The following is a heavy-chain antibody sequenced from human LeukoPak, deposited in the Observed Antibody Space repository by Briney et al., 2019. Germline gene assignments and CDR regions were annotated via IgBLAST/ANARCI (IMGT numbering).Heavy chain of an antibody. V-gene: IGHV1-24*01. CDR2: FDPEDGET. Sequence: ASPKVSCKASGYTLTELSMHWVRQAPGKGLEWMGGFDPEDGETIYAQKFQGRVTMTEDTSTDTAYMELSSLRSEDTAVYYCASGRGTMGSSWDYYYYGMDVWGQGTTVTVSS. J-gene: IGHJ6*02. D-gene: IGHD6-13*01. CDR1: GYTLTELS. CDR3: ASGRGTMGSSWDYYYYGMDV.